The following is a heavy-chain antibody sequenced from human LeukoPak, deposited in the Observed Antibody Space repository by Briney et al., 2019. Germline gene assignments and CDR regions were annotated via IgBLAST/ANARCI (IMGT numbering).Heavy chain of an antibody. V-gene: IGHV3-23*01. Sequence: GGSLRLSCAASGFTFSNYAMSWVRQAPGKGLEWVSDISGSGDSTNYADSVKGRFTISRDNSKNTLYLQMNSLRAEDPAVYYCAELGITMIGGVWGKGTTVTISS. CDR3: AELGITMIGGV. J-gene: IGHJ6*04. CDR2: ISGSGDST. D-gene: IGHD3-10*02. CDR1: GFTFSNYA.